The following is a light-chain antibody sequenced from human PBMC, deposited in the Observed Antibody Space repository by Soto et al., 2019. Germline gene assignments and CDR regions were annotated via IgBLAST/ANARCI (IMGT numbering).Light chain of an antibody. CDR1: QTIAST. CDR3: QQYHNWPPQYT. CDR2: GAS. J-gene: IGKJ2*01. V-gene: IGKV3-15*01. Sequence: EIVMTQSPASLSVSPGDGATLSCRASQTIASTLAWYQQKPGQGPRLLIHGASTRAAGVPARFSGSGSGTDFALTISSLQSEDFAVYYCQQYHNWPPQYTFGQGTKLQIK.